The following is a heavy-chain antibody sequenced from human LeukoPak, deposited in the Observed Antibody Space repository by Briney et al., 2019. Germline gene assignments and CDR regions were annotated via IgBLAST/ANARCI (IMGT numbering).Heavy chain of an antibody. J-gene: IGHJ4*02. Sequence: SETLSLTCSVSGASISSNYWTWIRQPPGKGLEWIGRIYTSGSTNYNPSLKSRVTMSVDTSKNQFSLKLSSVTAADTAVYYCARSMRYYFDYWGQGTLVTVSS. CDR3: ARSMRYYFDY. V-gene: IGHV4-4*07. CDR1: GASISSNY. CDR2: IYTSGST. D-gene: IGHD2/OR15-2a*01.